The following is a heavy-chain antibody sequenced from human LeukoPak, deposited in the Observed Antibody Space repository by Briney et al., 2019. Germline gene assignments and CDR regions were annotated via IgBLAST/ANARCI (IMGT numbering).Heavy chain of an antibody. CDR1: GFVFSKYA. CDR2: VSYDGDFK. Sequence: GGSLRLSCVGSGFVFSKYAVHWVRQAPGKGLEWVAVVSYDGDFKLYGDSVKGRFTISRDNSQNMLFLQMNDLRPQDAATYFCARDPYSHDSSGFSYFLQYWGQGTVVAVSS. J-gene: IGHJ4*02. V-gene: IGHV3-30-3*01. D-gene: IGHD6-19*01. CDR3: ARDPYSHDSSGFSYFLQY.